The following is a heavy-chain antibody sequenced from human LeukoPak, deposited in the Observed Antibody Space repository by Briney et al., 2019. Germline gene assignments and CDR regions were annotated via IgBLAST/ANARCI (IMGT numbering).Heavy chain of an antibody. J-gene: IGHJ4*02. V-gene: IGHV3-7*03. CDR2: ISPDGTEK. CDR1: GFSFSNHW. CDR3: VRDDRGIAVGSRDH. D-gene: IGHD6-19*01. Sequence: GGSLRLSCAASGFSFSNHWMIWVRQAPGKGLEWVATISPDGTEKRYVDSVKGRFTISRDNGKNSLYLQMSSLRAEDTAVYYCVRDDRGIAVGSRDHGAQGSLVTVSS.